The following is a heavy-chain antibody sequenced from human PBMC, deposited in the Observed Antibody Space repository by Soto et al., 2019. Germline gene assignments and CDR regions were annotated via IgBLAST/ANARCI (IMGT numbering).Heavy chain of an antibody. CDR3: ASVETQRYYYGMDV. D-gene: IGHD2-15*01. Sequence: QVQLVQSGAEVKKPGSSVKVSCKASGGTFSSYAISWVRQAPGQGLEWMGGIIPIFRTADYAQKFQGRVTITACESTSSAYMELSSLRAEDTAVYYCASVETQRYYYGMDVWGQGTTVTVSS. CDR1: GGTFSSYA. V-gene: IGHV1-69*12. J-gene: IGHJ6*02. CDR2: IIPIFRTA.